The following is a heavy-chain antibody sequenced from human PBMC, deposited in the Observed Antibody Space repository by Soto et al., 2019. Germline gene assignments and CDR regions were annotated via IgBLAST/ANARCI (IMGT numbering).Heavy chain of an antibody. CDR1: GGSISSYCCC. CDR2: IYYSGST. CDR3: ARDSLDNSSSWSTYYYYVMDV. D-gene: IGHD6-13*01. Sequence: SETLSLTCTVSGGSISSYCCCWSWIRQRPGKGLEWLGYIYYSGSTYYNASLKSRVTISVGTSKNQFSLKLSSVTAADTAVYICARDSLDNSSSWSTYYYYVMDVWGKGTTVTFSS. J-gene: IGHJ6*04. V-gene: IGHV4-31*03.